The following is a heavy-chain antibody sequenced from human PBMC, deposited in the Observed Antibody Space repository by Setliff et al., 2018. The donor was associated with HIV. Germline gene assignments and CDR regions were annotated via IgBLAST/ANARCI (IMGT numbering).Heavy chain of an antibody. Sequence: GESLKISCAASGFTLSHYSMNWVRQAPGKGLEWVSYIGGRGSTIYYADSVKGRFTISRDSAHNSLYLQMNSLRVDDTAVYYCARQPGRRNFDYWGQGTLVTVSS. D-gene: IGHD1-1*01. CDR3: ARQPGRRNFDY. CDR2: IGGRGSTI. V-gene: IGHV3-48*04. CDR1: GFTLSHYS. J-gene: IGHJ4*02.